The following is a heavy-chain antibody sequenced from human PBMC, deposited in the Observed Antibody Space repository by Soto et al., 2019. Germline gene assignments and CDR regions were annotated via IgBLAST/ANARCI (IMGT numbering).Heavy chain of an antibody. D-gene: IGHD6-19*01. V-gene: IGHV4-59*01. Sequence: SETLSLTCTVSGGSISSYHWSWIRQPPGKGLEWIGYIYYSGSTNYNPSLKSRVTISVDTSKNQFSLKLSSVTAADTAVYYCARAPTIAVAGTGNDYWGQGTLVTVSS. CDR3: ARAPTIAVAGTGNDY. CDR2: IYYSGST. J-gene: IGHJ4*02. CDR1: GGSISSYH.